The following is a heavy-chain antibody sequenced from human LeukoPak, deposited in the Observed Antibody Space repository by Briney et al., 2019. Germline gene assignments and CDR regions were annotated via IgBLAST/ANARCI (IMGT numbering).Heavy chain of an antibody. CDR3: AKSSDGSTSFDQ. Sequence: GGSLRLSCVASGFTFRTYAMSWVRQAPGKGLEWVSGISDSGGTTYYVESVKGRFTISRDNSKNTLYLQINSLRAEDMALYYCAKSSDGSTSFDQWGQGTLVTVSS. CDR2: ISDSGGTT. CDR1: GFTFRTYA. J-gene: IGHJ4*02. V-gene: IGHV3-23*01. D-gene: IGHD2-2*01.